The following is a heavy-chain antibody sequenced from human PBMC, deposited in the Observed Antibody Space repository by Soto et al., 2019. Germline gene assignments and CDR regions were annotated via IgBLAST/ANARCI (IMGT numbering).Heavy chain of an antibody. Sequence: PSVTLCLTCTVSGGTIVSSSYYWGLNRQPPGKGLEWIGSIYYSGSTYYNPSLKSRVTISVDTSKNQFSLKLSSVTAADTAVYYCARHSMVRGVTRDYNWFDPWGQGTLVTVSS. D-gene: IGHD3-10*01. CDR1: GGTIVSSSYY. V-gene: IGHV4-39*01. CDR3: ARHSMVRGVTRDYNWFDP. J-gene: IGHJ5*02. CDR2: IYYSGST.